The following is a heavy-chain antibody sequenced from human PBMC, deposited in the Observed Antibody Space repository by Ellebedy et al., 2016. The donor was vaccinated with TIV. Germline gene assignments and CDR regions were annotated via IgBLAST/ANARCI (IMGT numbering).Heavy chain of an antibody. J-gene: IGHJ5*02. Sequence: PGGSLRLSCAASGFTVSSNYLSWVRQAPGKGLEWVSVIYSGGDTYYADSVKGRFTISRDNSKNTLYLQMNSLRAEDTAVYYCAREGIAAAGIWFDPWGQGTLVTVSS. D-gene: IGHD6-13*01. CDR3: AREGIAAAGIWFDP. CDR2: IYSGGDT. V-gene: IGHV3-53*01. CDR1: GFTVSSNY.